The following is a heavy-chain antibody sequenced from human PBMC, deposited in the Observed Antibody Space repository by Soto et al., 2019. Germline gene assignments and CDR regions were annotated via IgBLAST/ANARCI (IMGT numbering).Heavy chain of an antibody. V-gene: IGHV1-18*01. D-gene: IGHD5-12*01. CDR3: ARDLAISIFDY. Sequence: GASAKVSCKASGDTFNFYSINWVRQAPGQGLEWMGRTIAKISMSNYAQKLQGRVTISTDKSTSTAYMELRSLRSDDTAVYYCARDLAISIFDYWGQGTLVTVSS. CDR1: GDTFNFYS. J-gene: IGHJ4*02. CDR2: TIAKISMS.